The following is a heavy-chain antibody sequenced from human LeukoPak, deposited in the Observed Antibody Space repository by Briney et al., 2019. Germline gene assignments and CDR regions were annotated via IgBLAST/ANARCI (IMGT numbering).Heavy chain of an antibody. CDR3: ARERGVTHPFDY. J-gene: IGHJ4*02. D-gene: IGHD2-21*02. Sequence: GGSLRLSCAASGFSFSNTWMHWVRQAPGKGLVWVARIKNDGSGIMYADSVKGRFTISRDNPRNTLYLQMNSLRGEDTAVYYCARERGVTHPFDYWGQGTLVTVSS. CDR1: GFSFSNTW. CDR2: IKNDGSGI. V-gene: IGHV3-74*03.